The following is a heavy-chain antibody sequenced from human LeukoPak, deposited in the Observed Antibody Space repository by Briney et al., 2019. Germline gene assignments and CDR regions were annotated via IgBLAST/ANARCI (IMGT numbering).Heavy chain of an antibody. CDR1: GYTFTSYD. CDR2: MNPNSGNT. J-gene: IGHJ4*02. V-gene: IGHV1-8*03. CDR3: ARVLRLGELSFGY. Sequence: ASVKVSCKASGYTFTSYDINWVRQATGQGLEWMGWMNPNSGNTGYAQKFQDRVTITRNTSISTAYMELSSLRSEDTAVYYCARVLRLGELSFGYWGQGTLVTVSS. D-gene: IGHD3-16*02.